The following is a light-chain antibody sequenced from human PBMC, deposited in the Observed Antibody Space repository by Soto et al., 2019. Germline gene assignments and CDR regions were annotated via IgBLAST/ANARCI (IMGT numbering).Light chain of an antibody. CDR1: TSNIGTNI. CDR3: AVWDESLNGWRV. Sequence: QSALTQPPSASGTPGRRVTISCSGSTSNIGTNIVNWYQQLPGTAPKLLIYGNDQRPSGVPDRFSGSKSGTSASLTISGLQPEDEAVYYCAVWDESLNGWRVFGTGTKVTVL. CDR2: GND. V-gene: IGLV1-44*01. J-gene: IGLJ1*01.